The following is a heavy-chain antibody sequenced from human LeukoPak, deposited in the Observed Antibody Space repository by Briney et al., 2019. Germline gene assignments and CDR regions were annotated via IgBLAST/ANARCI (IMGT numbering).Heavy chain of an antibody. Sequence: GGSLRLSCAASGFSFSSHAMHWVRQAPGKGLEWVALISNDGSNKYYADSVKGRFTISRDNSKSTLYLQMNSLRDEDTAVYYCVRDRYDSSGYLFDYWGQGTLVSVSS. CDR3: VRDRYDSSGYLFDY. CDR2: ISNDGSNK. V-gene: IGHV3-30*04. J-gene: IGHJ4*02. CDR1: GFSFSSHA. D-gene: IGHD3-22*01.